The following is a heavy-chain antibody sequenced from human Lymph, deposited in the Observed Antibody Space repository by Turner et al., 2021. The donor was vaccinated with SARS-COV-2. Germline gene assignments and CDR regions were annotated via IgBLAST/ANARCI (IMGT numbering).Heavy chain of an antibody. CDR3: ARYASGGYFCYGMDV. CDR2: ISYDGSNK. Sequence: QVQLVGSGGGVVQPGRSLRLSCAASGFTFSTYAIYWVRQAPGKGLEWVAVISYDGSNKYYADSVKGRFTISRDNSKNTLYLQMNSLRAEDTAVYYCARYASGGYFCYGMDVWGQGTTVTVSS. J-gene: IGHJ6*02. D-gene: IGHD3-10*01. V-gene: IGHV3-30*04. CDR1: GFTFSTYA.